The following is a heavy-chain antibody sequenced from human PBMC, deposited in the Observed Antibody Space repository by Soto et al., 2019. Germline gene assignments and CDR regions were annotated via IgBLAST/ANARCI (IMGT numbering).Heavy chain of an antibody. CDR2: IYYSGST. D-gene: IGHD5-18*01. J-gene: IGHJ4*02. V-gene: IGHV4-30-4*01. Sequence: SETLSLTCTVSGGSISSGDYYWSWIRQPPGKGLEWIGYIYYSGSTYYNPSLKSRVTISVDTSKNQFSLKLSSVTAADTAVYYCARDVGSFHAYSYGRVNYFDYWGQGTLVTVSS. CDR1: GGSISSGDYY. CDR3: ARDVGSFHAYSYGRVNYFDY.